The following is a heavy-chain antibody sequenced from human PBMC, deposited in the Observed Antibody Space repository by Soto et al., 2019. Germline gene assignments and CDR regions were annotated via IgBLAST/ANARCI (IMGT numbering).Heavy chain of an antibody. J-gene: IGHJ6*02. CDR3: ARAGYSSRGENYYGMDV. V-gene: IGHV3-21*01. D-gene: IGHD6-13*01. CDR1: GFTFSSYS. Sequence: XGSLRLSCAASGFTFSSYSMNWVRQAPGKGLDWVSSISSSSSYIYYADSVKGRFTISRDNAKNSLYLQMNSLRAEDTAVYYCARAGYSSRGENYYGMDVWGHGTTVTVSS. CDR2: ISSSSSYI.